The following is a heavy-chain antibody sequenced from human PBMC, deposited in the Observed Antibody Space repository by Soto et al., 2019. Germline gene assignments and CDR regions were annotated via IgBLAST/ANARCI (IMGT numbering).Heavy chain of an antibody. CDR1: GGTFSSYA. Sequence: QVQLVQSGAEVKKPGSSVKVSCTASGGTFSSYAISWVRQAPGQGLEWMGGIIPIFGTANYAQKFQGRVTITADESTSTAYMELSSLRSEDTAVYYCAGDIVVVVAATGKYYYYGMDVWGQGTTVTVSS. CDR2: IIPIFGTA. J-gene: IGHJ6*02. V-gene: IGHV1-69*12. CDR3: AGDIVVVVAATGKYYYYGMDV. D-gene: IGHD2-15*01.